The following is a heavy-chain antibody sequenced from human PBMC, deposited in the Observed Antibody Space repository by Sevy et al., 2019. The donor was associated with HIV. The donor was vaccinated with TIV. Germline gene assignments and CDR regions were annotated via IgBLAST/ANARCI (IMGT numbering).Heavy chain of an antibody. V-gene: IGHV3-33*06. Sequence: GGSLRLSCAASGFTFSSYDMHWVRQAPGKGLEWVAVIWYDGSNKYYADSVKGRFTISRDNSKNTLYLQMNSLRAEDTAVYYCAKCLAALPGYYYGVDVWGQGTTVTVSS. CDR1: GFTFSSYD. CDR2: IWYDGSNK. J-gene: IGHJ6*02. CDR3: AKCLAALPGYYYGVDV. D-gene: IGHD6-6*01.